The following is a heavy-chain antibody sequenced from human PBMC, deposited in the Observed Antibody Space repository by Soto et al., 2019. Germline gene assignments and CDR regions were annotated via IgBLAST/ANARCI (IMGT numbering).Heavy chain of an antibody. CDR2: IKQDGSEK. J-gene: IGHJ4*02. V-gene: IGHV3-7*05. D-gene: IGHD3-22*01. Sequence: GGSLRLSCAASGFTFSFYWMGWVRQAPGKGLEWVANIKQDGSEKFYVDSVKGRFTISRDNAKNSLFLQMNSLRAEDTAVYYCARDAYSSGPDFDHWGQGTLVTVS. CDR1: GFTFSFYW. CDR3: ARDAYSSGPDFDH.